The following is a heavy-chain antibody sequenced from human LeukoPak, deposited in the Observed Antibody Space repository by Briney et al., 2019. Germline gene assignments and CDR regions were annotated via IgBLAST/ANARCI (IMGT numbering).Heavy chain of an antibody. CDR3: ARSKYGSGFIPPKELDY. D-gene: IGHD3-10*01. V-gene: IGHV1-69*04. Sequence: SVKVSCKASVGTXSSYAISWLRQAPGQGLEWMGRIIPILGIANYAQKFQGRVTITADKSTSTAYMDLSSLRSEDTAVYYCARSKYGSGFIPPKELDYWGQGTLVTVSS. J-gene: IGHJ4*02. CDR1: VGTXSSYA. CDR2: IIPILGIA.